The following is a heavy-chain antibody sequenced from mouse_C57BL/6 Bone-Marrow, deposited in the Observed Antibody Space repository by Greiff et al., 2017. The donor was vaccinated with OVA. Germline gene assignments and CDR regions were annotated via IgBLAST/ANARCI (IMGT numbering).Heavy chain of an antibody. CDR1: GFTFSSYA. D-gene: IGHD4-1*01. V-gene: IGHV5-9-1*02. Sequence: EVQGVESGEGLVKPGGSLKLSCAASGFTFSSYAMSWVRQTPEKRLEWVAYISSGGDYIYYADTVKGRFTISRDNARNTLYLQMSSLKSEDTAMYYCTRDGGLTGLYYFDYWGKGTTLTVSS. CDR2: ISSGGDYI. J-gene: IGHJ2*01. CDR3: TRDGGLTGLYYFDY.